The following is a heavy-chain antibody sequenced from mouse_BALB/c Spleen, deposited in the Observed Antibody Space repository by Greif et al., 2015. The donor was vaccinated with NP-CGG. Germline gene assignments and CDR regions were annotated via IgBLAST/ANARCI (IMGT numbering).Heavy chain of an antibody. D-gene: IGHD1-1*01. V-gene: IGHV14-3*02. CDR1: GFNIKDTY. Sequence: EVHLVESGAELVKPGASVKLSCTASGFNIKDTYMHWVKQRPEQGLEWIGRIDPADGNSKYDPKFQGKATITADTSSNIAYLQLSSLTSEDTAVYYCAPYYYGTSVFAYWGQGTLVTVSA. J-gene: IGHJ3*01. CDR2: IDPADGNS. CDR3: APYYYGTSVFAY.